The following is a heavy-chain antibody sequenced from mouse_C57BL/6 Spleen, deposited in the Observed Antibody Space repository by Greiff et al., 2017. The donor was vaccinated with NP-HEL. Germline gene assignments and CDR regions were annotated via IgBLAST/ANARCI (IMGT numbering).Heavy chain of an antibody. D-gene: IGHD4-1*01. Sequence: VQLQQSGAELARPGASVKLSCKASGYTFTSYGISWVKQRTGQGLEWIGEIYPRSGNTYYNEKFKGKATLTADKSSSTAYMELRSLTSEDSAVYFCARENVGRDWYFDVWGTGTTVTVSS. CDR2: IYPRSGNT. V-gene: IGHV1-81*01. CDR3: ARENVGRDWYFDV. J-gene: IGHJ1*03. CDR1: GYTFTSYG.